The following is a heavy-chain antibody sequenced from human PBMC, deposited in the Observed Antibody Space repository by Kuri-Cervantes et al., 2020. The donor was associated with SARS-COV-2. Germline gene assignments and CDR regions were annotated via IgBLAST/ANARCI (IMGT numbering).Heavy chain of an antibody. J-gene: IGHJ4*02. CDR1: GFTFSSYT. D-gene: IGHD1-1*01. CDR3: VRDGDHWNFDY. Sequence: GESLKISCAASGFTFSSYTMNWVRQAPGKGLEWVSYISSSGSTIYYADSVKGRFTISRDNAKNMLFLQMNSLRAEDTAGYYCVRDGDHWNFDYWGQGTLVTVSS. V-gene: IGHV3-48*04. CDR2: ISSSGSTI.